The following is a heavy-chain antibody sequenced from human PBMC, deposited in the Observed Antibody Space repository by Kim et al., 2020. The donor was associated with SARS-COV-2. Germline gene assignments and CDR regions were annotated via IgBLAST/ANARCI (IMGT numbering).Heavy chain of an antibody. J-gene: IGHJ5*02. CDR3: ARMYGSGSYFGNWFDP. D-gene: IGHD3-10*01. Sequence: SVKGRFTISRDNAKNSLYLQMNSLRAEDTAVYYCARMYGSGSYFGNWFDPWGQGTLVTVSS. V-gene: IGHV3-48*03.